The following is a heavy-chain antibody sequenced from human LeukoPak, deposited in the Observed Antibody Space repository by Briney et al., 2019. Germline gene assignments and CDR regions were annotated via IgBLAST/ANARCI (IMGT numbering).Heavy chain of an antibody. CDR2: IYSGGST. Sequence: PGGSLRLSCAASGFTVSSNYMSWVRQAPGKGLEWVSVIYSGGSTYYADSVKGRFTISRDNSKNTMYLQMNSLRAEYTAVYFCASGSGSYRTPYYYMDVWGTGTTVTVSS. CDR1: GFTVSSNY. D-gene: IGHD3-10*01. CDR3: ASGSGSYRTPYYYMDV. V-gene: IGHV3-53*01. J-gene: IGHJ6*03.